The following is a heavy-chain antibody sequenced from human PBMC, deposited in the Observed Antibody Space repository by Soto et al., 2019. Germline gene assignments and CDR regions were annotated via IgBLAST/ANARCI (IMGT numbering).Heavy chain of an antibody. V-gene: IGHV4-30-4*01. J-gene: IGHJ4*02. Sequence: TSETLSLTCTVSGGSISSGDYYWSWIRQPPGKGLEWIGYIYYSGSTYYNPSLKSRVTISVDTSKNQFSLKLSSVTAADTAVYYCAAYVDTAQYYFDYWGQGTLVTV. CDR3: AAYVDTAQYYFDY. CDR1: GGSISSGDYY. CDR2: IYYSGST. D-gene: IGHD5-18*01.